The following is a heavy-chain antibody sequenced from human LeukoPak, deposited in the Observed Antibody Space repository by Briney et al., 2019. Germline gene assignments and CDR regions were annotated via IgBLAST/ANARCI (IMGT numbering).Heavy chain of an antibody. J-gene: IGHJ4*02. CDR1: GYTFTSYG. D-gene: IGHD6-6*01. V-gene: IGHV1-18*01. CDR3: ARGLLPDSSSSGFDY. CDR2: ISAYNGNT. Sequence: GASVKVSCKASGYTFTSYGISWVRQAPGQGLEWMGWISAYNGNTNYAQKLQGRVTMTTDTSTSTAYMELRSLRSDDTAVYYCARGLLPDSSSSGFDYWGQGTLVTVSS.